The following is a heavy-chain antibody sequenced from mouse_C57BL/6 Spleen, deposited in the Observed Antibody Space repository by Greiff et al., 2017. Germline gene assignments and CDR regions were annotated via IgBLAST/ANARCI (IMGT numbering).Heavy chain of an antibody. CDR3: AGGYYDAMGY. Sequence: VQLLQSGPELVKPGASVKISCKASGYAFSSSWMNWVQQRPGKGLEWIGRIYPGDGDTNYNGKFKGKITLTADKSSSTAYMQRSSLTSEDSAVYFCAGGYYDAMGYWGQGTSVTVSS. CDR2: IYPGDGDT. V-gene: IGHV1-82*01. J-gene: IGHJ4*01. D-gene: IGHD2-2*01. CDR1: GYAFSSSW.